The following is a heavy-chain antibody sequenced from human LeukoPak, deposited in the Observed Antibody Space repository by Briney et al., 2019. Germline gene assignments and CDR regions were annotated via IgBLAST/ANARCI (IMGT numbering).Heavy chain of an antibody. Sequence: GASVKLSCKAAGGTVTSYAISWGRQAPGQGVGWRGRIIPILGIANYAQKFQGRVTITPDKSTTPAYMAPSSLRSEDTAVSYCASFGGSGSHPPGYKSYYYGMDVWGQGTTVTVSS. CDR2: IIPILGIA. J-gene: IGHJ6*02. CDR1: GGTVTSYA. D-gene: IGHD3-10*01. CDR3: ASFGGSGSHPPGYKSYYYGMDV. V-gene: IGHV1-69*04.